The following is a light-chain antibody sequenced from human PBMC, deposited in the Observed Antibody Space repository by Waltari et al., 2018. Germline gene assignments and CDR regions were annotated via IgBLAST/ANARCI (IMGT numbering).Light chain of an antibody. CDR3: QQSYSSPPHT. Sequence: DIQMTQSPSSLSASVGDRVTITCRASPNLRSYLNWYQQKPGKAPNLLIYAASNLQSGIPSRFSGGGSGTDFTLTISSLQPEDSATYYCQQSYSSPPHTFGQGTKLEIK. J-gene: IGKJ2*01. CDR1: PNLRSY. CDR2: AAS. V-gene: IGKV1-39*01.